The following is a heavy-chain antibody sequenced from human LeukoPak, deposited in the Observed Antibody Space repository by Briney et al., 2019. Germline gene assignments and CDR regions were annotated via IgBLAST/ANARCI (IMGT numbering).Heavy chain of an antibody. Sequence: AGSLRLSCAASGFTFDNYRMSWVRQAPGKGLEWVSTVNADGGNTYYADSVKGRFTISRDNSKSTLILQMNSLRVEDTALNYCTKRVKYGGTWDHFADWGQGTLVTVSS. J-gene: IGHJ4*02. CDR3: TKRVKYGGTWDHFAD. CDR2: VNADGGNT. CDR1: GFTFDNYR. D-gene: IGHD1-26*01. V-gene: IGHV3-23*01.